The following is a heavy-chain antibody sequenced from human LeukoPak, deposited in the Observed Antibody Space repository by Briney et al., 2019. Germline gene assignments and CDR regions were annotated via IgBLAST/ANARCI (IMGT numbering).Heavy chain of an antibody. D-gene: IGHD1-1*01. J-gene: IGHJ3*02. Sequence: GGSLRLSCAASGFAFSNAWMSWVRQAPGKGLEWVGRIKSKTDGGTTDYAAPVKGRFTISRDDSKNTLYLQMNSLKTEDTAVYYCTTVATGIGAFDIWGQGTVVTVSS. CDR1: GFAFSNAW. CDR2: IKSKTDGGTT. V-gene: IGHV3-15*01. CDR3: TTVATGIGAFDI.